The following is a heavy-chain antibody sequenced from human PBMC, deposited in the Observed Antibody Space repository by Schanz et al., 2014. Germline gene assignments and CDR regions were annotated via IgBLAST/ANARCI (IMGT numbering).Heavy chain of an antibody. CDR1: GGSISSGGYS. V-gene: IGHV4-30-4*07. CDR2: IFFRGST. Sequence: QVQLQESGPGLVKPSQTLSLTCAVSGGSISSGGYSWSWIRQPPGKGLEWIGCIFFRGSTYYNPSLKSRVTISIDTSKTQFSLRRTSVTAADTAVYYCYGMDVWGQGTTVTVSS. CDR3: YGMDV. J-gene: IGHJ6*02.